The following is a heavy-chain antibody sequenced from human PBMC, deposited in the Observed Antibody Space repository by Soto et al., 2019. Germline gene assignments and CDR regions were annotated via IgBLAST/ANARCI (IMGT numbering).Heavy chain of an antibody. CDR1: GGSISSGGYY. CDR3: ARSAPRGYSYGPFDY. V-gene: IGHV4-31*03. D-gene: IGHD5-18*01. CDR2: IYYSGST. J-gene: IGHJ4*02. Sequence: QVQLQESGPGLVKPSQTLSLTCTVSGGSISSGGYYWSWIRQHPGKGLEWIGYIYYSGSTYYNPSRKSRFTIPVDTSKNQFSLKLSSVTAADTAVYYCARSAPRGYSYGPFDYWGQGTLVTVSS.